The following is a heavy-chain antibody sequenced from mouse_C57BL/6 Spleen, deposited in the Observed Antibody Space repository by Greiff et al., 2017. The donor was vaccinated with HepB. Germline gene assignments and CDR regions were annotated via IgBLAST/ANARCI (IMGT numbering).Heavy chain of an antibody. CDR3: ARPRITTVGAPFDY. CDR1: GFTFSDYG. V-gene: IGHV5-17*01. Sequence: EVKLVESGGGLVKPGGSLKLSCAASGFTFSDYGMHWVRQAPEKGLEWVAYISSGSSTIYYANTVKGRFTISRDNAKNTLFLQMTSLRSEDTAMYYCARPRITTVGAPFDYWGKGTTLTVSS. J-gene: IGHJ2*01. D-gene: IGHD1-1*01. CDR2: ISSGSSTI.